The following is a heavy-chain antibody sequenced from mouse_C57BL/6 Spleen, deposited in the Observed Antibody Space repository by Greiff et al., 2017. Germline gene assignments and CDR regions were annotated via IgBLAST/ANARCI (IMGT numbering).Heavy chain of an antibody. Sequence: EVKLVESGGGLVQPGGSMKLSCAASGFTFSDAWMDWVRQSPEKGLEWVAEIRNKANNHATYYAESVKGRFTISRDDSKSSVYLQMNSLRAEDTGIYYCTRAYSNYAWFAYWGQGTLVTVSA. D-gene: IGHD2-5*01. CDR1: GFTFSDAW. CDR3: TRAYSNYAWFAY. J-gene: IGHJ3*01. CDR2: IRNKANNHAT. V-gene: IGHV6-6*01.